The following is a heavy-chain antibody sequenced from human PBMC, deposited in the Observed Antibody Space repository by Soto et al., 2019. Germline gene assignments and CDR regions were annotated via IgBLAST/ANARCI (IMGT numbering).Heavy chain of an antibody. V-gene: IGHV1-46*03. J-gene: IGHJ4*02. Sequence: GIINPSGGSTSYAQKFQGRVTMTRDTSTSTVYMELSSLRSEGTAVYYCARAFDCSDYWGQGTLVTVSS. CDR3: ARAFDCSDY. D-gene: IGHD3-9*01. CDR2: INPSGGST.